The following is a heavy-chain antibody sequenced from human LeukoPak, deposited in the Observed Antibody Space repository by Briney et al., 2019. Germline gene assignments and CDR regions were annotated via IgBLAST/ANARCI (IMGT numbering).Heavy chain of an antibody. CDR3: AAGTAADY. V-gene: IGHV3-21*01. D-gene: IGHD6-13*01. J-gene: IGHJ4*02. CDR2: ISSTSTYI. CDR1: GFTFSSYS. Sequence: PGGSLRLSCAASGFTFSSYSMSWVRQAPGKGLEWVSSISSTSTYIYYADSVKGRFTISRDNAKNSLYLQMNSLRAEDTAVYYCAAGTAADYWGQGTRVAVSS.